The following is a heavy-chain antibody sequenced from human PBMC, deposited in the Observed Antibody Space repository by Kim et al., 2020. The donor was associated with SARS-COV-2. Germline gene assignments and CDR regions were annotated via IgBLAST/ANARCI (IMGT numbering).Heavy chain of an antibody. CDR3: ARDSYYYDSSGSMTFDP. CDR2: ISAYNGNT. Sequence: ASVKVSCKASGYTFTSYGISWVRQAPGQGLEWMGWISAYNGNTNYAQKLQGRVTMTTDTSTSTAYMELRSLRSDDTAVYYCARDSYYYDSSGSMTFDPWGQGTLVTVSS. V-gene: IGHV1-18*01. CDR1: GYTFTSYG. J-gene: IGHJ5*02. D-gene: IGHD3-22*01.